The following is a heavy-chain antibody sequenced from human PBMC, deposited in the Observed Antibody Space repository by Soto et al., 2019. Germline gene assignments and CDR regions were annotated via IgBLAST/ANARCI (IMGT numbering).Heavy chain of an antibody. D-gene: IGHD6-6*01. CDR3: AIEYSSSPPYYPIGY. V-gene: IGHV1-69*01. J-gene: IGHJ4*02. CDR2: IIPIFGTA. Sequence: QVQLVQSGAEVKKPGSSVKVSCKASGGTFSSYSISCVRQAPGQGLEWMGGIIPIFGTANYAQKFQGRVTITADETTSTAYMERSSLRSEDTAVYYCAIEYSSSPPYYPIGYWGQGTLVTVSS. CDR1: GGTFSSYS.